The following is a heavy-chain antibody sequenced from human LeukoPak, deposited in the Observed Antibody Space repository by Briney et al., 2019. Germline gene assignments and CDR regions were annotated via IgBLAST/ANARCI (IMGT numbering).Heavy chain of an antibody. CDR3: ARAVVELTTDHLYYYYYYMDV. J-gene: IGHJ6*03. V-gene: IGHV4-39*01. CDR2: IYYSGST. Sequence: SETLSLTCTVSGGSISSSSYYWGWIRQPPGKGLEWIGSIYYSGSTYYNPSLKSRVTVSVDTSKNQFSLKLSSVTAADTAVYYCARAVVELTTDHLYYYYYYMDVWGKGTTVTVSS. CDR1: GGSISSSSYY. D-gene: IGHD2-15*01.